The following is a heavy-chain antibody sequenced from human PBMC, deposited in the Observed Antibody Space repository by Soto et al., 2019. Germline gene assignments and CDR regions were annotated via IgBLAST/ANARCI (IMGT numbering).Heavy chain of an antibody. CDR3: ARGRYGDY. J-gene: IGHJ4*02. CDR1: GYGFTTYG. D-gene: IGHD1-1*01. CDR2: ISAHNGNT. V-gene: IGHV1-18*01. Sequence: QVHLVQSGAEVKKPGASVKVSCKGSGYGFTTYGITWVRQDPGQGLEGMAWISAHNGNTNYAQKLQGRVTVTRDTSTSTAYLELRSLRSDDTAVYYCARGRYGDYWGQGALVTVSS.